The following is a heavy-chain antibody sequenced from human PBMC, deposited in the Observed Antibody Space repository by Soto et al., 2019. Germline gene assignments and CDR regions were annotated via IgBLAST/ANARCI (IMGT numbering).Heavy chain of an antibody. CDR3: ARGLKDYDSSGYYLAEYFQH. CDR2: IWYDGSNK. Sequence: QVQLVESGGGVVQPGRSLRLSCAASGFTFSSYGMHWVRQAPGKGLEWVAVIWYDGSNKYYADSVKGRFTISRDNSKNTRYLQMNSLRAEDTAVYYCARGLKDYDSSGYYLAEYFQHWGQGTLVTVSS. V-gene: IGHV3-33*01. J-gene: IGHJ1*01. D-gene: IGHD3-22*01. CDR1: GFTFSSYG.